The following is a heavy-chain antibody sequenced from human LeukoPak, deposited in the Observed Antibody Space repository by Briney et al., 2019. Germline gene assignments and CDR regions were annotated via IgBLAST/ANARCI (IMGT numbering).Heavy chain of an antibody. CDR1: GYTFTGYD. CDR2: INPSGGSK. J-gene: IGHJ4*02. Sequence: APVKLSCKASGYTFTGYDMHWVRQAPGQGLEWMGIINPSGGSKSYAQKFQGRVTMTRDTSTSTVYMELSSLRSEDTAVYYCARDVGATPGYWGQGTLVTVSS. V-gene: IGHV1-46*01. CDR3: ARDVGATPGY. D-gene: IGHD1-26*01.